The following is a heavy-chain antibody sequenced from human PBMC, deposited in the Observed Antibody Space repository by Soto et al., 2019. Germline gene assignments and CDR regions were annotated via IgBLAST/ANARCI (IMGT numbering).Heavy chain of an antibody. J-gene: IGHJ4*02. CDR3: ARIPGYSSGWWPYDY. CDR2: IDWDDDK. CDR1: GFSLSTSGMC. V-gene: IGHV2-70*11. D-gene: IGHD6-19*01. Sequence: SGPTLVNPTQTLTLTCTFSGFSLSTSGMCVSWIRQPPGKALEWLARIDWDDDKYYSTSLKTRLTISKDTSKNQVVLTMTNMDPVDTATYYCARIPGYSSGWWPYDYWGQGTLVTVSS.